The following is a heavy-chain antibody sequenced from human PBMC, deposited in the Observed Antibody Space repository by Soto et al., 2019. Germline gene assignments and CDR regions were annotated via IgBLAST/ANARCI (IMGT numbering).Heavy chain of an antibody. CDR3: ARDRVQQLVLGFDP. CDR2: INPNSGGT. CDR1: GYTFTGYY. D-gene: IGHD6-13*01. V-gene: IGHV1-2*02. J-gene: IGHJ5*02. Sequence: ASVKVSCKASGYTFTGYYMHWVRQAPGQGLEWMGWINPNSGGTNYAQKFQGRVTMTRNTSISTAYMELSRLRSDDTAVYYCARDRVQQLVLGFDPWGQGTLVTVSS.